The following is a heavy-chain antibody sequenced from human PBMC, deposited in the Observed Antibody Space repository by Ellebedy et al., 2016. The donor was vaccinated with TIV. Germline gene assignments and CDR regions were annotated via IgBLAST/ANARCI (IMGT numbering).Heavy chain of an antibody. CDR3: ARARYYDSSGYFDY. V-gene: IGHV1-69*13. Sequence: ASVKVSCKASVGTFSSYAISWVRQAPGQGLEWMGGIIPIFGTANYAQKFQGRVTITADESTSTAYMELSSLRSEDTAVYYCARARYYDSSGYFDYWGQGTLVTVSS. CDR1: VGTFSSYA. J-gene: IGHJ4*02. D-gene: IGHD3-22*01. CDR2: IIPIFGTA.